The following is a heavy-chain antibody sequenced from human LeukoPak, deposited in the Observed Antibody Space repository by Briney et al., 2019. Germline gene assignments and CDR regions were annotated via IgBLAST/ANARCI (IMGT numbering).Heavy chain of an antibody. CDR1: GFTFSNAW. CDR2: IKSKTDGATT. Sequence: GGSLRLSCAASGFTFSNAWLNWVRQAPGKRLEWVGHIKSKTDGATTDYAAPVKGRFTISRDDSKNTLFLQMNSLKTEDTAVYYCTLPWGSGSYYDYWGQGTLVTVSS. CDR3: TLPWGSGSYYDY. J-gene: IGHJ4*02. V-gene: IGHV3-15*01. D-gene: IGHD3-10*01.